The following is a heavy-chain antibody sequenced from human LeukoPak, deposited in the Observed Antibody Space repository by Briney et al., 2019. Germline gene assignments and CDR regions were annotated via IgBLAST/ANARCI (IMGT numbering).Heavy chain of an antibody. V-gene: IGHV3-21*01. CDR1: GFTFSSYS. D-gene: IGHD3-10*01. CDR2: ISSSSSGYI. J-gene: IGHJ3*02. Sequence: GESLRLSCAASGFTFSSYSMNWVRQAPGKGLQWVSSISSSSSGYIYYADSVKGRFTISRDNAKNSLYLRMNSLRAEDTVVYYCARVETLRYGSGSYYAFDIWGQGTMVTVSS. CDR3: ARVETLRYGSGSYYAFDI.